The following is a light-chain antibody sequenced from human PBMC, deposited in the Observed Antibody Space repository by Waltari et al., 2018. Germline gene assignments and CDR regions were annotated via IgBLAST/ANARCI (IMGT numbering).Light chain of an antibody. CDR3: CSYAGDSLYV. V-gene: IGLV2-23*02. CDR2: AVT. CDR1: CRAVRSYNY. Sequence: QSALTQPASVSGSPGPSITLTCTGTCRAVRSYNYFSWYQQYPGKATKLLIHAVTRRPSGVSDRFSGSKSGNTASLTISGLQAEDEADYYCCSYAGDSLYVFGTGTTVTV. J-gene: IGLJ1*01.